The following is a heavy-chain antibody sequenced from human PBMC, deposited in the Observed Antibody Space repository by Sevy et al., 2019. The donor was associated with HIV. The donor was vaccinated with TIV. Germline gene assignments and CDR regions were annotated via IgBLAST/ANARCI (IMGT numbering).Heavy chain of an antibody. Sequence: GGSLRLSCAASGFTFSPYGMTWVRQAPGKGLEWVSSMSGSGAFTHYADSVKGRYTISRDNSKNIMYLQMNSLRAEDRAVYYCARLGGYEDTYYYYAMDVWGQGTTVTVSS. V-gene: IGHV3-23*01. CDR1: GFTFSPYG. J-gene: IGHJ6*02. D-gene: IGHD5-12*01. CDR3: ARLGGYEDTYYYYAMDV. CDR2: MSGSGAFT.